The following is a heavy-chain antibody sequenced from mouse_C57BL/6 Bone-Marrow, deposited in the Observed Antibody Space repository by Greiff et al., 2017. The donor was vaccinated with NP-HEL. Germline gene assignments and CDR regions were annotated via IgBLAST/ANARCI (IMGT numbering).Heavy chain of an antibody. CDR2: INPNTGGN. CDR1: GYTFTDYY. D-gene: IGHD2-4*01. J-gene: IGHJ4*01. Sequence: VQLQQSGPELVKPGASVKISCKASGYTFTDYYMNWVKQSHGKSLEWIGDINPNTGGNSYNQKFKGKATLTVDKSSSTAYMELRSLTSDDSAVYYCSRATYYDYDGAMDFWGQGTSVTVSS. V-gene: IGHV1-26*01. CDR3: SRATYYDYDGAMDF.